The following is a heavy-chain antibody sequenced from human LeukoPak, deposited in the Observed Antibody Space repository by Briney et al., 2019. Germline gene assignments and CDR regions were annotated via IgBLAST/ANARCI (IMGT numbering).Heavy chain of an antibody. V-gene: IGHV4-59*01. J-gene: IGHJ5*02. Sequence: PSETLSLTCTVSGVSINKYYWSWIRQPPGKGLEWIGDIYYSGSTDHNPSLKSRVTISVETSKNQISLKLSSVTAADTAVYYCARASHNSRWYWFDPWGQGTLVTVSS. CDR2: IYYSGST. CDR3: ARASHNSRWYWFDP. D-gene: IGHD2-15*01. CDR1: GVSINKYY.